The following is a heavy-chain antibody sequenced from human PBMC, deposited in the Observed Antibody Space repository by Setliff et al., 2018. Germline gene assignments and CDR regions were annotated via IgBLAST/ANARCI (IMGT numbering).Heavy chain of an antibody. D-gene: IGHD1-1*01. J-gene: IGHJ4*02. Sequence: PGGSLRLSCAASGFSFSSYAMSWVRQAPGEGLEWVSKIFGSGDNTYYADSVKGRFTISRDNSKNTLYLQMTSLRAEDTAVYYCARDGTRNANDYWGQGTLVTVSS. V-gene: IGHV3-23*01. CDR2: IFGSGDNT. CDR3: ARDGTRNANDY. CDR1: GFSFSSYA.